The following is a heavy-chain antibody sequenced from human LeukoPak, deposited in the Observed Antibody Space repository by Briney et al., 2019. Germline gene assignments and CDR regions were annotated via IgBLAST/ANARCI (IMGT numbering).Heavy chain of an antibody. V-gene: IGHV3-30-3*01. CDR1: GFTFSSYA. CDR3: ARGLYCSGGSCYPDY. J-gene: IGHJ4*02. Sequence: PGRSLRLSCAASGFTFSSYAMHWVRQAPGKGLEWVAVISYDGSNKYYADSVKGRFTISRDNSKNTLYLQMNSLRAEDTAVYYCARGLYCSGGSCYPDYWGQGTLVTVSS. CDR2: ISYDGSNK. D-gene: IGHD2-15*01.